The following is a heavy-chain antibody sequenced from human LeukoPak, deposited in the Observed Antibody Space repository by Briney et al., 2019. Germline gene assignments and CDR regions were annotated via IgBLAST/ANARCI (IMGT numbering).Heavy chain of an antibody. Sequence: GASVKVSCKASGYTFTGYYMHWVRQAPGQGLEWMGWINPNSGGTNYAQKFQGRVTMTRDTSISTAYMELSRLRSDGTAVYYCARDTAYTAMASDDAFDIWGQGTMVTVSS. CDR3: ARDTAYTAMASDDAFDI. CDR1: GYTFTGYY. CDR2: INPNSGGT. J-gene: IGHJ3*02. D-gene: IGHD5-18*01. V-gene: IGHV1-2*02.